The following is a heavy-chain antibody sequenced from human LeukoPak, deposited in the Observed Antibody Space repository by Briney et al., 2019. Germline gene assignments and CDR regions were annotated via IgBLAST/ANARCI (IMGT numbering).Heavy chain of an antibody. V-gene: IGHV3-11*06. Sequence: PGGSLRLSCAASGFTFSDYYMSWIRQAPGKGLERVSYISSSSSYTNYADSVKGRFTISRDNAKNSLYLQMNSLRAEDTAVYYCARALKGDYGVGLVDYWGQGTLVTVSS. CDR2: ISSSSSYT. J-gene: IGHJ4*02. D-gene: IGHD4-17*01. CDR3: ARALKGDYGVGLVDY. CDR1: GFTFSDYY.